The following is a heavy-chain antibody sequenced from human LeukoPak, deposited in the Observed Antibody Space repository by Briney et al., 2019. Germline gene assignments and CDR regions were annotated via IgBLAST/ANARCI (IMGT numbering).Heavy chain of an antibody. D-gene: IGHD5-24*01. J-gene: IGHJ3*02. Sequence: GGSLRLSCAASGFTFRSYSMNWVRQAPGKGLEWVSSISSSSRYIYYADSVKGRFTISRDNAKNSLYLQMNSLRVEDTALYYCTKVDGVLPDAFDIWGQGTMVTVSS. CDR2: ISSSSRYI. CDR1: GFTFRSYS. V-gene: IGHV3-21*04. CDR3: TKVDGVLPDAFDI.